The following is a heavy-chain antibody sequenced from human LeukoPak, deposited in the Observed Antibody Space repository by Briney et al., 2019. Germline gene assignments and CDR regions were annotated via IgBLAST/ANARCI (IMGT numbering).Heavy chain of an antibody. Sequence: GGSLRLSCAASGFTFSSYWMRWVRQAPGKGLEWVANIKQDGSEKYYVDSVKGRFTISRDNAKNSLYLQTNSLRAEDTAVYYCAREEVAAAVVYWGQGTLVTVSS. CDR3: AREEVAAAVVY. J-gene: IGHJ4*02. D-gene: IGHD6-13*01. V-gene: IGHV3-7*01. CDR2: IKQDGSEK. CDR1: GFTFSSYW.